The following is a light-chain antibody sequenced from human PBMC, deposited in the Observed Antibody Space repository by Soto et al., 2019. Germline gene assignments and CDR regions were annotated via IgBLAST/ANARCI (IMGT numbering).Light chain of an antibody. V-gene: IGLV2-14*01. CDR2: EVS. CDR1: SSDVGGYNY. Sequence: QSVLTQRASVSGSPGQSITISCTGTSSDVGGYNYVSWYQQHPGKAPKLMIYEVSNRPSGVSNRFSGSKSGNTASLTISGLQAEDEADYYCSSYTSSSTLVFGTGTKLTVL. J-gene: IGLJ1*01. CDR3: SSYTSSSTLV.